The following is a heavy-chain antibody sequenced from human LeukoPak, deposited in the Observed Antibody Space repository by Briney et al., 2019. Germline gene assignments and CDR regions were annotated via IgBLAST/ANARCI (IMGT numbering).Heavy chain of an antibody. J-gene: IGHJ4*02. CDR1: GDSVTGYY. V-gene: IGHV4-59*02. CDR3: VIGVGWQPDY. CDR2: IYKIGTT. D-gene: IGHD2-15*01. Sequence: SETLSLTCTVFGDSVTGYYLNWVRQPPGKGLEWIGHIYKIGTTNYNPSLKSRLTISADTSKNQFSLKLRSVTTADTAVYYCVIGVGWQPDYWGQGALVTVSS.